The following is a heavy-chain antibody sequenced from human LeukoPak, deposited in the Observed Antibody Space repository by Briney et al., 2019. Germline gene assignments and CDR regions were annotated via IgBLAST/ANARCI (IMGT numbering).Heavy chain of an antibody. Sequence: SETLSLTCTVSGGSISSYYWSWIRQPAGKGLERIGRIYTSGSTNYNPSLKSRVTMSVDTSKNQFSLKLSSVTAADTAVYYCAREETAMVLFDYWGQGTLVTVSS. J-gene: IGHJ4*02. CDR1: GGSISSYY. CDR2: IYTSGST. CDR3: AREETAMVLFDY. D-gene: IGHD5-18*01. V-gene: IGHV4-4*07.